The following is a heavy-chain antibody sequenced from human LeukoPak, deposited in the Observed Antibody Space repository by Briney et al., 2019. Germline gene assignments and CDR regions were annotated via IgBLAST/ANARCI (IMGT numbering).Heavy chain of an antibody. D-gene: IGHD6-19*01. V-gene: IGHV1-18*01. CDR2: ISAYNGNT. Sequence: ASVKVSCKASGYTFTSYGISWVRQAPGQGLEWMGWISAYNGNTNYAQKLQGRVTMTKDTSTSTAYMELRSLRSDDTAVYYCARRRIGSSSYSSGWWWFDYWGQGTLVTVSS. CDR3: ARRRIGSSSYSSGWWWFDY. CDR1: GYTFTSYG. J-gene: IGHJ4*02.